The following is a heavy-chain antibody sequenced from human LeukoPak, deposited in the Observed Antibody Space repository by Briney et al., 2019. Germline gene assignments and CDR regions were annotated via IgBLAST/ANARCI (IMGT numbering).Heavy chain of an antibody. CDR1: GGSISSYY. D-gene: IGHD5-24*01. CDR2: HYYSGST. V-gene: IGHV4-59*01. Sequence: NPSDTLYLTCPVTGGSISSYYWSWIRQSPANDLEWNGSHYYSGSTNYNPSLKSRVTISVDTSKNQFSLKLSSVTAADTAVYYCARDLGDGYNSGDAFDIWGQGTMVTVSS. J-gene: IGHJ3*02. CDR3: ARDLGDGYNSGDAFDI.